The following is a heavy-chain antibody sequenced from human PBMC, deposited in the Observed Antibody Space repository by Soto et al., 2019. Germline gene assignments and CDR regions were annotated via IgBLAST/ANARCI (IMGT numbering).Heavy chain of an antibody. V-gene: IGHV4-30-2*01. CDR2: IYHSGST. Sequence: QLQLQESGSGLVKPSQTLSLTCAVSGGSFSSANYSWTWIRQPPGKGLEWLGYIYHSGSTYYNPSLKSRVTMSVDRSRNQLSLNLSSVTAADTAVYYCARVLPRLYFDLWGSGTLVTVSS. CDR3: ARVLPRLYFDL. J-gene: IGHJ2*01. CDR1: GGSFSSANYS.